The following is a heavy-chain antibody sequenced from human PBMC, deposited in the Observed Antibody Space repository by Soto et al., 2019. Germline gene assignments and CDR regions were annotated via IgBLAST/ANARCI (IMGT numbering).Heavy chain of an antibody. CDR3: AKVCAEPHIVVVVAARDGMDV. CDR1: GFTFSSYA. Sequence: EVQLLESGGGLVQPGGSLRLSCAASGFTFSSYAMSWVRQAPGKGLEWVSAISGSGGSTYYADSVKGRFTISRDNSKNTLYLQMNSLRAEDTAVYYCAKVCAEPHIVVVVAARDGMDVWGQGTTVTVSS. D-gene: IGHD2-15*01. V-gene: IGHV3-23*01. CDR2: ISGSGGST. J-gene: IGHJ6*02.